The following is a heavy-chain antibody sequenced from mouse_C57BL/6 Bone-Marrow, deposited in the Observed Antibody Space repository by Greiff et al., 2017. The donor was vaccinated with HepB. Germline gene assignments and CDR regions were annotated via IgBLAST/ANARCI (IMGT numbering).Heavy chain of an antibody. CDR1: GYTFTDYY. D-gene: IGHD2-14*01. J-gene: IGHJ3*01. CDR3: ARSSLLLEEFAY. CDR2: INPNNGGT. Sequence: VQLQQSGPELVKPGASVKISCKASGYTFTDYYMNWVKQSHGKSLEWIGDINPNNGGTSYNQKFKGKATLTVDKSSSTAYMELRSLPSEDSAVYYCARSSLLLEEFAYWGQGTLVTVSA. V-gene: IGHV1-26*01.